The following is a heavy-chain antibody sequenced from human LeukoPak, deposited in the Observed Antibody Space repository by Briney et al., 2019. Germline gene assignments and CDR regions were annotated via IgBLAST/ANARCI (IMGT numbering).Heavy chain of an antibody. CDR3: ARGVAAAGLYFDY. CDR2: IYYSGST. J-gene: IGHJ4*02. V-gene: IGHV4-59*01. D-gene: IGHD6-13*01. Sequence: SETLSLTCTVSGGSISSYYWSWIRQPPGKGLEWIGYIYYSGSTNYNPSLKSRVTISVDTSKNQFSLKLSSVTAADTAVYYCARGVAAAGLYFDYWGQGTLVPSPQ. CDR1: GGSISSYY.